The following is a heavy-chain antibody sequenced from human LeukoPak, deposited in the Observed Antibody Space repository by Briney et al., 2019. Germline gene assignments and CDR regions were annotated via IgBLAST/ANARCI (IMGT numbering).Heavy chain of an antibody. V-gene: IGHV4-39*01. CDR2: IYYSGST. CDR3: ARLSAAAGTIDY. Sequence: GSLRLSCAASGFTVSSNYMSWVRQPPGKGLEWIGTIYYSGSTYYNPSLKSRVTISVDTSKNQFSLKLSSVTAADTAVYYCARLSAAAGTIDYWGQGTLVTVSS. D-gene: IGHD6-13*01. J-gene: IGHJ4*02. CDR1: GFTVSSNY.